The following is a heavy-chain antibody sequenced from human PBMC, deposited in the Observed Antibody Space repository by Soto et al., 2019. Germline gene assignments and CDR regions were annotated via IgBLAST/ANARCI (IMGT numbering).Heavy chain of an antibody. CDR2: ISWNSGRK. CDR3: AKSADLASPTDY. CDR1: GFTFDDYA. Sequence: EVQLVESGGYLVQPGRSLRLSCAASGFTFDDYAMHWVRQAPGKGLEWVSGISWNSGRKDYADSVKGRFTISRDNAKNSLYLQLNSLRADDTALYYCAKSADLASPTDYWGQGTLVTVSS. V-gene: IGHV3-9*01. D-gene: IGHD3-3*01. J-gene: IGHJ4*02.